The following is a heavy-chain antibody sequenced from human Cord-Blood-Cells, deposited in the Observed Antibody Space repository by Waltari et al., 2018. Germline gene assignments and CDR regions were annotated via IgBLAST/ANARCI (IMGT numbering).Heavy chain of an antibody. CDR2: IYTSGST. CDR1: GGSISSYY. V-gene: IGHV4-4*07. D-gene: IGHD6-19*01. Sequence: QVQLQESGPGLVKPSETLSLTCTVSGGSISSYYWSWIRQPAGKGLEWIGRIYTSGSTNHTPSLKSRVTMSVDTSKNQFSLKLSSVTAADTAVYYCARGIAVAGYNWFDPWGQGTLVTVSS. J-gene: IGHJ5*02. CDR3: ARGIAVAGYNWFDP.